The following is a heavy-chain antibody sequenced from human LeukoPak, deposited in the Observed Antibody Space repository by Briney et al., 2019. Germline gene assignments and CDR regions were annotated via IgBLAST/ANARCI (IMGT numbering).Heavy chain of an antibody. CDR3: ARFNSGSYQHYFDY. CDR1: GYSISSGYF. CDR2: IYNSGST. D-gene: IGHD1-26*01. V-gene: IGHV4-38-2*02. Sequence: SETLSLTCTVSGYSISSGYFWGWIRQPPGKGLEWIGTIYNSGSTYYNASLESRVTISVDTSKNQFSLKLSSVTAADTAVYYCARFNSGSYQHYFDYWGQGTLVTVSS. J-gene: IGHJ4*02.